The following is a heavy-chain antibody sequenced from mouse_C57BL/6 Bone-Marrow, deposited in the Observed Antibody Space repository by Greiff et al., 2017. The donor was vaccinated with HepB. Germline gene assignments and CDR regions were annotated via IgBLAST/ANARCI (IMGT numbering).Heavy chain of an antibody. Sequence: EVQLVESGGGLVKPGGSLKLSCAASGFTFSDYGIHWVRQAPEKGLEWVAYISSGSSTIYYADTVKGRFTISRDNAKNTLFLQMTSLRSEDTAMYYCARSYGNYPWYFDVWGTGTTVTVSS. CDR2: ISSGSSTI. V-gene: IGHV5-17*01. CDR3: ARSYGNYPWYFDV. J-gene: IGHJ1*03. CDR1: GFTFSDYG. D-gene: IGHD2-1*01.